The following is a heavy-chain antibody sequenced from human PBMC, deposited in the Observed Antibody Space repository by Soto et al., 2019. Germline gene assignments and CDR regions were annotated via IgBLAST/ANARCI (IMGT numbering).Heavy chain of an antibody. CDR2: IYYSGST. CDR1: GGSISSYY. Sequence: QVQLQESGPGLVKPSETLSLTCTVSGGSISSYYWSWIRQPPGKGLEWIGYIYYSGSTNYNPSLKSRVTISVDTAKNQFALKLSSVTAAHTAVYYCARDGSGIAAAGTNENYYYYMDVWGKGTTVTVSS. D-gene: IGHD6-13*01. V-gene: IGHV4-59*01. CDR3: ARDGSGIAAAGTNENYYYYMDV. J-gene: IGHJ6*03.